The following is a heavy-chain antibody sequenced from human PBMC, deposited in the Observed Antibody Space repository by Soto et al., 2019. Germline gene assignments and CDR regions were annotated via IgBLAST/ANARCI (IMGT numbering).Heavy chain of an antibody. J-gene: IGHJ5*02. V-gene: IGHV4-39*02. D-gene: IGHD2-15*01. CDR3: ARDKVVAATDWFDP. CDR2: IYYSGST. Sequence: PSETLSLTCTVSGGSISSSSYYWGWIRQPPGKGLEWIGSIYYSGSTYYNPSLKSRVTISVDTSKNQFSLKLSSVTAADTAVYYCARDKVVAATDWFDPWGQGTLVTVSS. CDR1: GGSISSSSYY.